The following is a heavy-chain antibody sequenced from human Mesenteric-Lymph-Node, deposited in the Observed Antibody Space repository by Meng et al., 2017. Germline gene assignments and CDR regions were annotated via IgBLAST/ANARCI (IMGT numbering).Heavy chain of an antibody. CDR1: GFSFSTNA. Sequence: GESLKISCEASGFSFSTNAMGWVRQTRGKGLEWVSGNNEGGDKTFYADSVKGRFTISRDNSRNTLFVEMKSLRAEDTAVYYCAKDGGIGFTDFDYWGQGTLVTVSS. V-gene: IGHV3-23*01. CDR2: NNEGGDKT. CDR3: AKDGGIGFTDFDY. J-gene: IGHJ4*02. D-gene: IGHD3-16*01.